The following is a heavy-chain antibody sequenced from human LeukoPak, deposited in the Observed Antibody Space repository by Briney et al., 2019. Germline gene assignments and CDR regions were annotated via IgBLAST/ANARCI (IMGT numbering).Heavy chain of an antibody. Sequence: GGSLRLSCAASGFTFSSYDMHWVRQATGKGLEWVSAIGTGGDTYYPGSVKGRFTISRENAKNSLYLQMNSLRAGDAAVYYCARAWGKYSGYFDYWGQEPWSPSPQ. V-gene: IGHV3-13*01. CDR3: ARAWGKYSGYFDY. J-gene: IGHJ4*01. CDR1: GFTFSSYD. CDR2: IGTGGDT. D-gene: IGHD5-12*01.